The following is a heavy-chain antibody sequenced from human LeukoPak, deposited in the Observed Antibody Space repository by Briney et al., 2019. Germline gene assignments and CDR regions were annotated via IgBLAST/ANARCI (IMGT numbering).Heavy chain of an antibody. V-gene: IGHV4-30-4*01. CDR1: GGSISSGGYY. CDR2: IYDSGST. D-gene: IGHD2-15*01. Sequence: PSETLSLTCTVSGGSISSGGYYWSWIRQPPGTGLEWIGYIYDSGSTYYNPSLKSRITISVDTSENRFSLKLSSVTATDTAVYYCARDCSGGSCYGAFDIWGQGTMVTVSS. CDR3: ARDCSGGSCYGAFDI. J-gene: IGHJ3*02.